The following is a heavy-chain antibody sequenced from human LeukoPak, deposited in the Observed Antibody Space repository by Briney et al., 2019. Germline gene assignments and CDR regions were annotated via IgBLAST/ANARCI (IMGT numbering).Heavy chain of an antibody. Sequence: SVKVSCKASGGTFSSYAISWVRQAPGQGLEWMGGIIPIFGTANYAQKFQGRVTITADESTSTAYMELSSLRSEDTAVYYCATGYSYGRYFDYWGQGTLVTVSS. CDR3: ATGYSYGRYFDY. CDR2: IIPIFGTA. V-gene: IGHV1-69*13. CDR1: GGTFSSYA. D-gene: IGHD5-18*01. J-gene: IGHJ4*02.